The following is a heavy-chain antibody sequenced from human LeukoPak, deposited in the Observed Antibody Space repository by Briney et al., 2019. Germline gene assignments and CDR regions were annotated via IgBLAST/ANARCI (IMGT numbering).Heavy chain of an antibody. Sequence: GGSLRLSCAASGFSFSNYAMSWVRQAPGEGLDWVSTISDSGRDAYYADSVKVRFTISRDNSKNTLYLQMTSLRVEDTATYYCAKVPYSDYGSGRPPFMDVWGQGTTVAVSS. J-gene: IGHJ6*02. V-gene: IGHV3-23*01. CDR2: ISDSGRDA. CDR3: AKVPYSDYGSGRPPFMDV. CDR1: GFSFSNYA. D-gene: IGHD3-10*01.